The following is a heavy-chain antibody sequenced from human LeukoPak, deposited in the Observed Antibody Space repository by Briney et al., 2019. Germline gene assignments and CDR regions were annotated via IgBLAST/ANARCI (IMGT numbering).Heavy chain of an antibody. V-gene: IGHV4-34*01. D-gene: IGHD4-23*01. J-gene: IGHJ4*02. Sequence: SETLSLTCAVYGGSFSGYYWSWIRQPPGKGLEWIGEINHSGSTNYNPSLKSRVTISVDTSKNQFSLKLSSVTAADTAVYYCARDRVYGGNPQWGQGTLVTVSS. CDR2: INHSGST. CDR1: GGSFSGYY. CDR3: ARDRVYGGNPQ.